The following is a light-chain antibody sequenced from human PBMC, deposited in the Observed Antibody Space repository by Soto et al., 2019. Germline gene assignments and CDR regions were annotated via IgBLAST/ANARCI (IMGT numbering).Light chain of an antibody. CDR1: RSVSSSY. Sequence: EIVFRQSPCTLSLSPGERATLSCRASRSVSSSYLAWYQQKPGQAPRLLIYDASNRATGIPARFSGSGSGTDFTLTISSLEPEDFAVYYCQQRSNWPPIPFGQGTRLENK. V-gene: IGKV3D-20*02. CDR3: QQRSNWPPIP. J-gene: IGKJ5*01. CDR2: DAS.